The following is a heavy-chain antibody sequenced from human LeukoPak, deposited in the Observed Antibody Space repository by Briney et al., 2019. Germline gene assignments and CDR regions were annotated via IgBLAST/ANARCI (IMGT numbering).Heavy chain of an antibody. CDR1: GVSVSTTSYY. J-gene: IGHJ4*02. Sequence: PSETLSLTCTVSGVSVSTTSYYWSWIRQPPGKGLEWIGYIYNSGSVNYNPSLKSRVTISVDTSKNQFSLKLSSVTAADTAVYYCARVHYYGSGTFDYWGQGTLVTVSS. V-gene: IGHV4-61*01. D-gene: IGHD3-10*01. CDR3: ARVHYYGSGTFDY. CDR2: IYNSGSV.